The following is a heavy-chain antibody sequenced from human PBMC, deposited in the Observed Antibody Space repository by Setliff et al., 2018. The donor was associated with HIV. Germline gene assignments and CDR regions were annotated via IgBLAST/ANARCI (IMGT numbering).Heavy chain of an antibody. J-gene: IGHJ4*02. D-gene: IGHD7-27*01. CDR3: ARGTLGRHFFDY. CDR1: GYTFSSYG. V-gene: IGHV1-18*01. CDR2: ISPYNDNT. Sequence: ASVKVSCKASGYTFSSYGISWVRQAPGQGLEWLGWISPYNDNTKYAEKFQGRVTMTSDTSTSTADMELFRLTSDDTAMYYCARGTLGRHFFDYWGLGTLVTVSS.